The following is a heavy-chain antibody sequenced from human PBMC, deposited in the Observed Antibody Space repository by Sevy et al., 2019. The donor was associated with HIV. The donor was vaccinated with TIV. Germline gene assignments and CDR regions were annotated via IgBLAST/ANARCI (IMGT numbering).Heavy chain of an antibody. V-gene: IGHV3-13*01. CDR1: GFTFSSYD. Sequence: GGSLRLSCAASGFTFSSYDMHWVRQATGKGLEWVSAIGTAGDTYYPGTVKGRFTISRENAKNSLYLQMNSLRAGDTAVYYCARAGGVTTSGYYYYGMDVWGQGTTVTVSS. D-gene: IGHD4-17*01. J-gene: IGHJ6*02. CDR3: ARAGGVTTSGYYYYGMDV. CDR2: IGTAGDT.